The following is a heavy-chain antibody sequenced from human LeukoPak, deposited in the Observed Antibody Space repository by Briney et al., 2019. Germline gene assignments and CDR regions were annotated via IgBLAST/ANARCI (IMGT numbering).Heavy chain of an antibody. CDR1: GGSFSGYY. D-gene: IGHD3-10*01. CDR2: INHSGST. Sequence: SETLSLTCAVYGGSFSGYYWSWIRQPPGKGLEWSGEINHSGSTNYNPSLKSRVTISVHTYKIQSSLKLSSVTAADTAVYYCARGGEWFGELWLDYWGQGTLVTVSS. CDR3: ARGGEWFGELWLDY. J-gene: IGHJ4*02. V-gene: IGHV4-34*01.